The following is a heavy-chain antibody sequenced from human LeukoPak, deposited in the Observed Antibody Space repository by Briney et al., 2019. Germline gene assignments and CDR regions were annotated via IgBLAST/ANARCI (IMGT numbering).Heavy chain of an antibody. D-gene: IGHD3-3*01. Sequence: SETLSLTCTVSGGSISSGGYYWSWIRQHPGKGLEWIGYIYYSGSTYYNPSLKSRVTISVDTSKNQFSLKLSSVTAADTAVYYCARVLRPYDFWSGYFTPVCMDVWGKGTTVTVSS. CDR1: GGSISSGGYY. V-gene: IGHV4-31*03. J-gene: IGHJ6*03. CDR3: ARVLRPYDFWSGYFTPVCMDV. CDR2: IYYSGST.